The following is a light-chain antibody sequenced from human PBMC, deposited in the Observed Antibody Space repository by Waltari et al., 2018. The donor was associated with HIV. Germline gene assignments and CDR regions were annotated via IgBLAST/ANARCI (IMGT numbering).Light chain of an antibody. CDR2: RND. Sequence: QSVLIQPPSPSGTPGQSVTISCSGSNSNIGSNYVYWYQQLPGTAPKLLIYRNDQRQSGFPDRFSGPKSGTAASLAISGLRSEDEADYYCAAWEDSLSGPVFGGGTKVTVL. CDR3: AAWEDSLSGPV. V-gene: IGLV1-47*01. J-gene: IGLJ2*01. CDR1: NSNIGSNY.